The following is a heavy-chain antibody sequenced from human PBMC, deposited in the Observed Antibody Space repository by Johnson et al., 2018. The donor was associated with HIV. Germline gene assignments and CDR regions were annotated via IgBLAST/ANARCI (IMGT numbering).Heavy chain of an antibody. J-gene: IGHJ3*02. Sequence: VHLVESGGGLVQPGGSLRLSCAASGFTFDDYGMSWVRQAPGKGLEWVSGINWNGGSTGYADSMKGRFTLSRDNAKNSLYLQMNSLRAEDTALYFCARGGSGSYWGYLTDAFDIWGQGTMVTVSS. D-gene: IGHD1-26*01. CDR1: GFTFDDYG. CDR2: INWNGGST. CDR3: ARGGSGSYWGYLTDAFDI. V-gene: IGHV3-20*04.